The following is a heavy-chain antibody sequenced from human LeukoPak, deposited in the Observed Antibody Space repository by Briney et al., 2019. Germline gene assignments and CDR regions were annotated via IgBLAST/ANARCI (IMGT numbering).Heavy chain of an antibody. J-gene: IGHJ4*02. V-gene: IGHV3-23*01. Sequence: QTGGSLRLSCAASGFTFSSYCMSWVRQAPGKGLEWVSAISGRGGSTYYADSVKGRFTISRDNSKTPLYLQMTSLRAEDTPVYYCAKGSGVSPPPTYLVHSGQGTLVTVSS. D-gene: IGHD1-14*01. CDR3: AKGSGVSPPPTYLVH. CDR2: ISGRGGST. CDR1: GFTFSSYC.